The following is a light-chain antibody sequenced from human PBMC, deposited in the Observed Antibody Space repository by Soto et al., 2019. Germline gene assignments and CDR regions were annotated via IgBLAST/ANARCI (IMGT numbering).Light chain of an antibody. V-gene: IGKV3-15*01. CDR2: GSF. CDR1: QTVSSN. J-gene: IGKJ2*03. CDR3: QPFNNLPYS. Sequence: EVVMTQSPATLSVSPGESATLSCRASQTVSSNLAWYQQKPGQAPRLLIDGSFTRATGVPARFSASRSGTEFTLTITSPQSEDFALYFCQPFNNLPYSFGQGTKLEIK.